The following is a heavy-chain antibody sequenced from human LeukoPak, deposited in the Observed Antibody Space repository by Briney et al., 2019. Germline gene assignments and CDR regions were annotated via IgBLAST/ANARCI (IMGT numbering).Heavy chain of an antibody. Sequence: GGSLRLSCAASGLTFSSYAMSWVRQAPGKGLEWVSAISGSGGSTYYADSVKGRFTISRDNSKNTLYLQMNSLRAEDTAVYYCAKGLLAIVVVTGMDVWGQGTTVTVSS. V-gene: IGHV3-23*01. CDR3: AKGLLAIVVVTGMDV. CDR1: GLTFSSYA. J-gene: IGHJ6*02. CDR2: ISGSGGST. D-gene: IGHD2-21*02.